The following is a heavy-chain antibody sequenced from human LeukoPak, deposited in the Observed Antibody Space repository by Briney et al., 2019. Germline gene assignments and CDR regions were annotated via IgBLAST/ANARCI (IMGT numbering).Heavy chain of an antibody. D-gene: IGHD3-3*01. J-gene: IGHJ6*02. Sequence: SETLSLTCTVSGGSISSYYWSWIRKPPGKGWEGMGYIYYSGSTNYNPSLKSRVTISVDTSKNQFSLKLSSETAADTAVYYCARDRDDFWSGSYYYYGMDVWGQGTTVTVSS. CDR3: ARDRDDFWSGSYYYYGMDV. CDR2: IYYSGST. V-gene: IGHV4-59*01. CDR1: GGSISSYY.